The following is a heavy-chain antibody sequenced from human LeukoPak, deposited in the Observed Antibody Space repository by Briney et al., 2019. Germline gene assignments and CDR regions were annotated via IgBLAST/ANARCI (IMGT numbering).Heavy chain of an antibody. CDR3: ARVYYYYDSSGILTLYFDY. CDR1: GYTFTSYY. J-gene: IGHJ4*02. Sequence: GASVKVSCKTSGYTFTSYYMHWVRQAPGQGVEWMGWANPTSGGTNYAQKFEGRVTMTRDTSFSTAYMELSRLRSDDTAVYYCARVYYYYDSSGILTLYFDYWGQGTLVTVSS. CDR2: ANPTSGGT. V-gene: IGHV1-2*02. D-gene: IGHD3-22*01.